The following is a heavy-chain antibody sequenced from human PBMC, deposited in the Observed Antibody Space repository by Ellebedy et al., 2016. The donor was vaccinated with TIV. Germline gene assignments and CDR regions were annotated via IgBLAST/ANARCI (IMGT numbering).Heavy chain of an antibody. CDR2: ISYDGNNK. J-gene: IGHJ4*02. CDR3: ARADRSSSLDY. Sequence: GGSLRLSCAASGFTFSSYAMHWVRQAPGKGLEWVAVISYDGNNKYYADSVKGRFTISRDNSKNPLYLQMNSLRADDTAVYYCARADRSSSLDYWGQGTLVTVSS. CDR1: GFTFSSYA. V-gene: IGHV3-30-3*01. D-gene: IGHD6-6*01.